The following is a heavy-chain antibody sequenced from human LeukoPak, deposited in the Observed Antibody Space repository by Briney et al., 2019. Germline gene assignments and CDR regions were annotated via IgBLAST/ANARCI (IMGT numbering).Heavy chain of an antibody. CDR3: ARDGGLGAFDI. Sequence: PSETLSLTCAVYGGSTSSYYWSWIRQSARKGLEWIGSIYYSGSTYYNPSLKSRVTISVDTSKNQFSLKLSSVTAADTAVYYCARDGGLGAFDIWGQGTMVTVSS. D-gene: IGHD3-16*01. CDR1: GGSTSSYY. V-gene: IGHV4-59*10. CDR2: IYYSGST. J-gene: IGHJ3*02.